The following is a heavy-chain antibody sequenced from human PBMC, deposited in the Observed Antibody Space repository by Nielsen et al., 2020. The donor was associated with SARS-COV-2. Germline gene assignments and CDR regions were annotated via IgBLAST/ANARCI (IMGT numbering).Heavy chain of an antibody. CDR1: GGSISSSNW. CDR2: IYHSGST. CDR3: ARGKLSITMVRGVISHHWFDP. Sequence: SETLSLTCAVSGGSISSSNWWSWVRQPPGKGLEWIGEIYHSGSTNYNPSLKSRVTISVDKSKNQFSLKLSSVTAADTAVYYCARGKLSITMVRGVISHHWFDPWGQGTLVTV. D-gene: IGHD3-10*01. V-gene: IGHV4-4*02. J-gene: IGHJ5*02.